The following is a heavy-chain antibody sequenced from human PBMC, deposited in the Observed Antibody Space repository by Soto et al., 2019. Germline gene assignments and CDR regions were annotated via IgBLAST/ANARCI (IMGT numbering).Heavy chain of an antibody. J-gene: IGHJ6*02. Sequence: SVKVSCKASGFTFTSSAVQWVRQARGQRLEWIGWIVVGSGNTNYAQKFQERVTITRDMSTSTAYMELGSLRSEDTAVYYCAAETGAHRGYYYYGMDVWGQGTTVTVSS. CDR2: IVVGSGNT. V-gene: IGHV1-58*01. CDR3: AAETGAHRGYYYYGMDV. D-gene: IGHD3-16*01. CDR1: GFTFTSSA.